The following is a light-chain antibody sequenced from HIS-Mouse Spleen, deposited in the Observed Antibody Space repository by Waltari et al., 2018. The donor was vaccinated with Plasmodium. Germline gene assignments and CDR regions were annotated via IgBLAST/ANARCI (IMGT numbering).Light chain of an antibody. CDR1: SSDVGGYNY. CDR3: SSYTSSSTVV. V-gene: IGLV2-14*03. CDR2: DVS. J-gene: IGLJ2*01. Sequence: QSALTQPASVSGSPGQSITISCTGTSSDVGGYNYVPWYQQHPGKAPKLMIYDVSNRPSGVSNRFSGSKSCNTASLTISGLQAEDEADYYCSSYTSSSTVVFGGGTKLTVL.